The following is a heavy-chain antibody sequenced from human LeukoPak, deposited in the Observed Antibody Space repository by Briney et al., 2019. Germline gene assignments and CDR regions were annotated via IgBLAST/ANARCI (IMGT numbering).Heavy chain of an antibody. CDR3: ARIGYSSSSLDY. V-gene: IGHV3-7*01. CDR2: IKQDGTVK. D-gene: IGHD6-6*01. CDR1: GFIFSNYW. J-gene: IGHJ4*02. Sequence: PGGSLRLSCGASGFIFSNYWMSWVRQAPGKGLEWVANIKQDGTVKYYVDSVKGRFTISRDNAKNSLYLQMNSLRVEDTAVYYCARIGYSSSSLDYWGQGTLVTVSS.